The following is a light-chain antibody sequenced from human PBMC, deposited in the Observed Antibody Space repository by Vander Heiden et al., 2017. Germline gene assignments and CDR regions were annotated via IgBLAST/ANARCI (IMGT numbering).Light chain of an antibody. CDR3: SSYAGSNRV. CDR1: SRDVGGYNY. CDR2: EVS. V-gene: IGLV2-8*01. J-gene: IGLJ2*01. Sequence: QSALTQPPSASGSPGQSVTISCTGTSRDVGGYNYVSWHQQHPGKAPKLIIYEVSKRPSGVPDRFAGSKSGNTASLTVSGLQAEDEADYYCSSYAGSNRVFGGGTKLTVL.